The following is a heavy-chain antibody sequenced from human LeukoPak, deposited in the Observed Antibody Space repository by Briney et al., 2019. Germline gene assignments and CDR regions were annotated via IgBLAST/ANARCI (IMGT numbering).Heavy chain of an antibody. V-gene: IGHV4-39*01. CDR2: IYYSGST. J-gene: IGHJ4*02. D-gene: IGHD1-14*01. CDR3: ARDRSSYFDY. CDR1: GGSISSNNYY. Sequence: SETLSLTCTVSGGSISSNNYYWGWIRQPPGKGLEWIGSIYYSGSTYYNPSLKSRVTISVDTSKNQFALKLSSVTAADTAVYYCARDRSSYFDYWGQGTLVTVSS.